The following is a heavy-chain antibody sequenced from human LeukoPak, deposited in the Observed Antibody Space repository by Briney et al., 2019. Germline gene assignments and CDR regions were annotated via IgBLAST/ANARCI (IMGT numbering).Heavy chain of an antibody. CDR1: GYTFTGYY. J-gene: IGHJ4*02. Sequence: EASVKVSCKASGYTFTGYYMHWVRQAPGQGLEWMGWINPNSGGTNYAQKFQGRVTMTRDTSISTAYMELSRLRSDDTAVYYCARGPLIRIAAAGTPTTYWGQGTLVTVSS. D-gene: IGHD6-13*01. V-gene: IGHV1-2*02. CDR3: ARGPLIRIAAAGTPTTY. CDR2: INPNSGGT.